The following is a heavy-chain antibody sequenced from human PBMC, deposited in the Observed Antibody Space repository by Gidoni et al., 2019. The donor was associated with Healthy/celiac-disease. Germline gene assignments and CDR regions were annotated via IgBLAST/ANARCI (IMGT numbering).Heavy chain of an antibody. Sequence: EVQLVESGGGLVQPGGSLRLSCAASGFTVSSNYMSWVRQAHGKGLEWVSVIYSGGSTYYADSVKGRFTISRDNSKNTLYLQMNSLRAEDTAVYYCARDYSSEDYFDYWGQGTLVTVSS. D-gene: IGHD5-18*01. CDR3: ARDYSSEDYFDY. CDR1: GFTVSSNY. CDR2: IYSGGST. V-gene: IGHV3-66*01. J-gene: IGHJ4*02.